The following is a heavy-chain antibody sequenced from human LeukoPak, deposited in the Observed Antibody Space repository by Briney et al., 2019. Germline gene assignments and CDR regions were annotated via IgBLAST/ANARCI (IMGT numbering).Heavy chain of an antibody. J-gene: IGHJ4*02. CDR2: TRYDGTNQ. CDR1: GFTFSNDA. D-gene: IGHD2-15*01. CDR3: AKDYCSGGSCFGFDY. Sequence: GGSLRLSCAASGFTFSNDAMHWVRQAPGMGLEWVAFTRYDGTNQYYADSVKGRFTITRDNSKNTLYLQMNSLRAEDTAVYYCAKDYCSGGSCFGFDYWGQGTLVTVSS. V-gene: IGHV3-30*02.